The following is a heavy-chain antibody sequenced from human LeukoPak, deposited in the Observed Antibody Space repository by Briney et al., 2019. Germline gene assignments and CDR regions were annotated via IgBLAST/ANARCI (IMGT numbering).Heavy chain of an antibody. CDR1: GYTFTSYG. CDR2: ISAYNGNT. CDR3: ASYDSSGNWFDP. Sequence: ASVKVSCKASGYTFTSYGISWVRQAPGQGLEWMGWISAYNGNTNYAQKLQGRVTMTTDTSTSTAYMELRSLRSDDTAVYYCASYDSSGNWFDPWGQGTLVTVSS. V-gene: IGHV1-18*01. J-gene: IGHJ5*02. D-gene: IGHD3-22*01.